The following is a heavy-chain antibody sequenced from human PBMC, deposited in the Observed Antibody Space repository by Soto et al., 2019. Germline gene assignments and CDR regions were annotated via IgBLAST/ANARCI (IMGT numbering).Heavy chain of an antibody. CDR1: GITFSSYW. D-gene: IGHD6-19*01. Sequence: EVQLVESGGGLVQPGGSLRLSCAASGITFSSYWMHWVRQAPGKGLVWVSRINSDGSTTSYADSVKGRFTISRDNAKNTLYLLMNSLRAEDTAVYYCTRVAVAKYHFDYWGQGTLVTVSS. CDR3: TRVAVAKYHFDY. V-gene: IGHV3-74*01. CDR2: INSDGSTT. J-gene: IGHJ4*02.